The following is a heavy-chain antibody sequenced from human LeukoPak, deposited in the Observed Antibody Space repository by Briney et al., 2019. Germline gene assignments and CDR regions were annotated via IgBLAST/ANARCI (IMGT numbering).Heavy chain of an antibody. V-gene: IGHV3-48*02. CDR1: GFTFSTYS. D-gene: IGHD4-11*01. Sequence: GESLRLSCAASGFTFSTYSMNWVRQAPGKGLEWVSYISSSRSTIYYADSVKGRFTISRDNSKNSLYLQMNTLRDEDTAVYYCARDSQDYSNYYYYYYGMDVWGQGTTVTVSS. CDR2: ISSSRSTI. CDR3: ARDSQDYSNYYYYYYGMDV. J-gene: IGHJ6*02.